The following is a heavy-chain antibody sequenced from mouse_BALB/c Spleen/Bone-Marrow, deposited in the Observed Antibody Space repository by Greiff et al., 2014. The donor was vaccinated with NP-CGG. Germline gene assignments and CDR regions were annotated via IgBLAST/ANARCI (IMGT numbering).Heavy chain of an antibody. V-gene: IGHV3-8*02. Sequence: EVQLQQSGPSLVKPSRTLSLTCSVTGDSITSGYWNWIRKFPGNKLEYMGYISYSGSTYYNPSLKSRISIARDTSKNQYYLQLNSVTTEDTATYYCARGGGSSYNYAMDYWGQGTSVTVSS. CDR2: ISYSGST. CDR1: GDSITSGY. J-gene: IGHJ4*01. CDR3: ARGGGSSYNYAMDY. D-gene: IGHD1-1*01.